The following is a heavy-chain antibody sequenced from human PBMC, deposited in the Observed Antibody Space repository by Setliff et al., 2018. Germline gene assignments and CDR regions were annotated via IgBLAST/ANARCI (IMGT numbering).Heavy chain of an antibody. D-gene: IGHD6-19*01. V-gene: IGHV4-38-2*02. CDR2: IYHSGST. J-gene: IGHJ4*02. CDR1: GYSISSGYY. Sequence: SETLSLTCTVSGYSISSGYYWGWIRQPPGKGLEWIGSIYHSGSTYYNPSLKSRVTISVDTSKNQFSLKLSSVTAADTAVYYCARVGGSSGWYFSRYFDYWGQGTLVTVSS. CDR3: ARVGGSSGWYFSRYFDY.